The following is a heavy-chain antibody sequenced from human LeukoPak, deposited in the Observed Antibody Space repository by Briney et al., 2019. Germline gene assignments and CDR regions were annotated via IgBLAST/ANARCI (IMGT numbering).Heavy chain of an antibody. CDR2: INHSGST. J-gene: IGHJ4*02. Sequence: PSETLSLTCAVYGGSFIGYQWSWIRQPPGKGLECIGEINHSGSTNYNPSLKSRVTISVDTSKNQFSLKLSSVTAADTAVYYCASSFTDRGIAARPGFINGDFDYWGQGTLVTVSS. D-gene: IGHD6-6*01. CDR3: ASSFTDRGIAARPGFINGDFDY. CDR1: GGSFIGYQ. V-gene: IGHV4-34*01.